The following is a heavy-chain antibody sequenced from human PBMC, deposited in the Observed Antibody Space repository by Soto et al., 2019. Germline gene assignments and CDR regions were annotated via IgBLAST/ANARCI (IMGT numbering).Heavy chain of an antibody. D-gene: IGHD3-10*01. V-gene: IGHV3-48*03. CDR3: ARDSYYYASGSFFLDS. CDR2: ISSSGSAT. CDR1: GFTFSSYE. J-gene: IGHJ4*02. Sequence: EVQLVESGGGLVQPGGSLRLSCAASGFTFSSYEMNWVRQAPGKGLEWVSHISSSGSATSYPDSVKGRFTISRDNAKNSLYLQMNSLRAEDTAVYYCARDSYYYASGSFFLDSWGQGTLVTVSS.